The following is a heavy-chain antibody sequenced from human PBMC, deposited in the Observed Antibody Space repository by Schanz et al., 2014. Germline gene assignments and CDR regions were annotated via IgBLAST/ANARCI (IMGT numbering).Heavy chain of an antibody. D-gene: IGHD3-10*01. CDR1: GFTFSDYY. Sequence: QVQLVESGGGLVKPGGSLRLSCAASGFTFSDYYMSWIRQAPGKGLEWVSDISSGSSYANYADSVKGRFTMSRDNSKNTLYLQMNSLRAEDTAVYYCARANYRRKINFDYWGRGTLVTVSS. CDR2: ISSGSSYA. CDR3: ARANYRRKINFDY. J-gene: IGHJ4*02. V-gene: IGHV3-11*06.